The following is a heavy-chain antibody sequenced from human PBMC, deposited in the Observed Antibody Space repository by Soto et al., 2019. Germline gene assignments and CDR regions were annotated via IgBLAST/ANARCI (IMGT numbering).Heavy chain of an antibody. V-gene: IGHV5-51*01. CDR3: ARCIAAAGTPLHNSSYSYMDV. CDR2: IYPGDSDT. CDR1: GYSFTSYW. D-gene: IGHD6-13*01. J-gene: IGHJ6*03. Sequence: GESLKISCKGSGYSFTSYWIGWVRQMPGKGLEWMGIIYPGDSDTRYSPSFQGQVTISADKSISTAYLQWSSLKASDTAMYYCARCIAAAGTPLHNSSYSYMDVWGKGTTVTVSS.